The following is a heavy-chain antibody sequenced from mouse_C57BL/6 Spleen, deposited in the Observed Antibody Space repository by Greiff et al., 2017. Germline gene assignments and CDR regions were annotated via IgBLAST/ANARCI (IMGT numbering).Heavy chain of an antibody. CDR1: GYSITSGYY. J-gene: IGHJ3*01. CDR3: ARGPRCYDGYYLGAY. Sequence: EVQLEESGPGLVKPSQSVSLTCSVTGYSITSGYYWNWIRQLPGNKLEWMGYISYDGSNNYNTSLKNRISITRDTSDNHFYRNLKSVNTEATAADDCARGPRCYDGYYLGAYWGQGTLVTVSA. V-gene: IGHV3-6*01. D-gene: IGHD2-3*01. CDR2: ISYDGSN.